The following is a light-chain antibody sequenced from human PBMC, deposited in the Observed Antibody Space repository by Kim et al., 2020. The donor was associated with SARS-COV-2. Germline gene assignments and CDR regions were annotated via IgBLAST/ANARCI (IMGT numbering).Light chain of an antibody. CDR1: QSVSSRY. J-gene: IGKJ5*01. Sequence: ERATLSCGATQSVSSRYLAGYRRKPGQAPRLLIYGASSRATGIPDRFSGSGSGTDFTLTISRLEPEDFAVYYCQQYGSSPPITFGQGTRLEIK. CDR2: GAS. V-gene: IGKV3-20*01. CDR3: QQYGSSPPIT.